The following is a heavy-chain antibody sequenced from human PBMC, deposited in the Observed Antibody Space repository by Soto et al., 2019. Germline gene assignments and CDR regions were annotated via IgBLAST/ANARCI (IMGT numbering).Heavy chain of an antibody. D-gene: IGHD3-22*01. V-gene: IGHV3-30-3*01. CDR3: ARGGYGYYDSSGYYDSTFDY. Sequence: GGSLRLSCAASGFTFSSYAMHWVRQAPGKGLEWVAVISYDGSNKYYADSVKGRFTISRDNSKNTLYLQMNSLRAEDTAVYYCARGGYGYYDSSGYYDSTFDYWGQGTLVTVSS. CDR2: ISYDGSNK. J-gene: IGHJ4*02. CDR1: GFTFSSYA.